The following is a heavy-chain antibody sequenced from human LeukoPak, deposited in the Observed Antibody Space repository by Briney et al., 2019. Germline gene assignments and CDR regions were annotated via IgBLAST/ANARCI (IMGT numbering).Heavy chain of an antibody. CDR1: GYTFTSYG. V-gene: IGHV1-18*01. CDR3: ARGVATNRYYSDY. J-gene: IGHJ4*02. Sequence: ASVKVSCKASGYTFTSYGISWVRQAPGQGLEWMGWISAYNGNTNYAQKLQGRVTITRDTSASTAYMELSSLRSEDTAVYSCARGVATNRYYSDYWGQGTLVTVSS. D-gene: IGHD5-12*01. CDR2: ISAYNGNT.